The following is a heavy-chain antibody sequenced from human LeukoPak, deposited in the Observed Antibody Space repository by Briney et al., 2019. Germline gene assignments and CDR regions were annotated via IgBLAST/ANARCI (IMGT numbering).Heavy chain of an antibody. D-gene: IGHD3-10*01. J-gene: IGHJ4*02. CDR1: GFTFSTYA. CDR2: ITSSGGST. CDR3: AKGALYYYGSGSYLFDY. Sequence: GGSLRLSCEASGFTFSTYAMSWVRQAPGKGLEWVSAITSSGGSTHYADSVKGRFTISRDNSKNTLYLQMNSLRAEDTAVYYCAKGALYYYGSGSYLFDYWGQGTQVTVSS. V-gene: IGHV3-23*01.